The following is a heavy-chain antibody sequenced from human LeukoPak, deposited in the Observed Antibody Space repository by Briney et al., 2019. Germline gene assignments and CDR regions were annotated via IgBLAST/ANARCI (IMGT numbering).Heavy chain of an antibody. CDR3: AKGGDH. D-gene: IGHD3-16*01. Sequence: PGGSLRLSCAASGFTFSTYWMNWVRQAPGKGLEWVANIKPDGSDKYYVDSVNGRFTVSRDNAKNSLYLQMNSLRAEDTAVYYCAKGGDHWGQGTLVTVSS. V-gene: IGHV3-7*01. J-gene: IGHJ4*02. CDR2: IKPDGSDK. CDR1: GFTFSTYW.